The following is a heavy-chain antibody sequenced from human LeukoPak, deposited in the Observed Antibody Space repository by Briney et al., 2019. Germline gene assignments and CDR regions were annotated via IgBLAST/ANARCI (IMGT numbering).Heavy chain of an antibody. Sequence: GASVKVSCKASGYTFTGYYMHWVRQAPGQGLEWMGWINPNSGGTNYAQKFQGRVTMTRDTSISTAYMELSRLRSDDTAVYYCARTMGGTIFGVVKSVDYWGQGTLVTVSS. CDR1: GYTFTGYY. CDR2: INPNSGGT. V-gene: IGHV1-2*02. J-gene: IGHJ4*02. D-gene: IGHD3-3*01. CDR3: ARTMGGTIFGVVKSVDY.